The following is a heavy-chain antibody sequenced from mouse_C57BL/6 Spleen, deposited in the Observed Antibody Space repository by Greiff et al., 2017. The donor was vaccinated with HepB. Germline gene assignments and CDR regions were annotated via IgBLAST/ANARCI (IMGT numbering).Heavy chain of an antibody. J-gene: IGHJ4*01. D-gene: IGHD2-4*01. CDR3: AREEDDYDGYAMDY. V-gene: IGHV5-4*01. CDR1: GFTFSSYA. Sequence: EVKVVESGGGLVKPGGSLKLSCAASGFTFSSYAMSWVRQTPEKRLEWVATISDGGSYTYYPDNVKGRFTISRDNAKNNLYLQMSHLKSEDTAMYYCAREEDDYDGYAMDYWGQGTSVTVSS. CDR2: ISDGGSYT.